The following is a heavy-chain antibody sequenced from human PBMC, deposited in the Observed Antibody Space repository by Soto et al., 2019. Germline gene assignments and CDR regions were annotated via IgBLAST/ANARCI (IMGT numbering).Heavy chain of an antibody. CDR2: IYYSGST. D-gene: IGHD3-10*01. Sequence: SETLSLTCTVSGGSISSYYWSWIRQPPGKGLEWIGYIYYSGSTNYNPSLKSRVTISVDTSKNQFSLKLSSVTAADTAVYYCARGTGYYYYGMDVWGQGTTVTVSS. J-gene: IGHJ6*02. CDR3: ARGTGYYYYGMDV. V-gene: IGHV4-59*01. CDR1: GGSISSYY.